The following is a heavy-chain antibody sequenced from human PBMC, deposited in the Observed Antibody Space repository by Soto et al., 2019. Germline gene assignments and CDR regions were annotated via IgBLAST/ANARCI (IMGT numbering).Heavy chain of an antibody. CDR3: ARGHSTSGYAA. Sequence: SETLSLTCSVYGASFSGYYWSWIRESPGTGLEWIGEIHHSVSTHYNPSLKSRLTFSIDESQSQFYMMLTSVTAADTALYFCARGHSTSGYAAWGQGSRVTVSS. J-gene: IGHJ5*02. CDR1: GASFSGYY. D-gene: IGHD6-6*01. V-gene: IGHV4-34*01. CDR2: IHHSVST.